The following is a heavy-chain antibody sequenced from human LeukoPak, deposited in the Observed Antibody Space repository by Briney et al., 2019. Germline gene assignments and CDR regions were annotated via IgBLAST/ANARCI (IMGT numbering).Heavy chain of an antibody. V-gene: IGHV1-18*01. CDR2: ISAYNGNT. J-gene: IGHJ6*02. Sequence: ASVTVSCTASGYTFTSYGISWVRQAPGQGLEWMGWISAYNGNTNYAQKLQGRVTMTTDTSTSTAYMELRSLRSDDTAVYYCARDVGFVVVNSDYYGMDVWGQGTTVTVSS. CDR1: GYTFTSYG. D-gene: IGHD2-15*01. CDR3: ARDVGFVVVNSDYYGMDV.